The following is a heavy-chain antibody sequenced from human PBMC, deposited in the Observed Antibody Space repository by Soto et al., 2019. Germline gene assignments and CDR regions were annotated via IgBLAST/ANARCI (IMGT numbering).Heavy chain of an antibody. CDR3: ASWGRFRVGSMDV. V-gene: IGHV1-3*01. CDR1: GYTFTSYA. Sequence: AASVKVSCKASGYTFTSYAMHRVRQAPGQRLEWMVWINAGNGNTKYSQKFQGRVTITRDSSASTAYMELSSLRSEDTAVYYCASWGRFRVGSMDVWGQGTTVTVSS. CDR2: INAGNGNT. J-gene: IGHJ6*02. D-gene: IGHD3-16*01.